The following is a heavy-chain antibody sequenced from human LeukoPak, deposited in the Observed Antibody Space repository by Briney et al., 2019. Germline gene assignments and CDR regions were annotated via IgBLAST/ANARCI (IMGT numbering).Heavy chain of an antibody. CDR2: IIPIFGTA. D-gene: IGHD2-15*01. CDR3: ARSYCSGGSCLSEFDY. Sequence: SVKVSCKASGGTFSSYAISWVRQAPGQGLEWMGGIIPIFGTANYAQKFQGRVTITADESTSTAYMELSSLRFEDTAVYYCARSYCSGGSCLSEFDYWGQGTLVTVSS. V-gene: IGHV1-69*13. J-gene: IGHJ4*02. CDR1: GGTFSSYA.